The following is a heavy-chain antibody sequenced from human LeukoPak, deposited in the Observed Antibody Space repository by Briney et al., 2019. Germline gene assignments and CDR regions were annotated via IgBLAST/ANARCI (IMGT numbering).Heavy chain of an antibody. J-gene: IGHJ4*02. Sequence: SETLSLTCAVYGGSFSGYYWSWIRQPPGKGLEWIGEINHNGSTNYNPSLKSRVTISVDTSKNQFSLKLSSVTAADTAVYYCARAGEGYSYAWRFDYWGQGTLVTVSS. V-gene: IGHV4-34*01. CDR3: ARAGEGYSYAWRFDY. CDR2: INHNGST. CDR1: GGSFSGYY. D-gene: IGHD5-18*01.